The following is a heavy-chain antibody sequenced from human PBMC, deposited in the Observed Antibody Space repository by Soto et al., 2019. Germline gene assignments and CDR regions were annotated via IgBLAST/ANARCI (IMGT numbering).Heavy chain of an antibody. CDR3: ARDILGGSYDFSH. D-gene: IGHD3-3*01. V-gene: IGHV3-66*01. Sequence: EVQLMESGGGLVQPGGSLRLSCAASGFIINNIFMTWVRQAPGKGLEWLSTISSDDNTYYADSVKGRFTISRDSSKNTPYLQMTSLIAEDTAVYHCARDILGGSYDFSHGGQGTLVTVSS. CDR1: GFIINNIF. CDR2: ISSDDNT. J-gene: IGHJ1*01.